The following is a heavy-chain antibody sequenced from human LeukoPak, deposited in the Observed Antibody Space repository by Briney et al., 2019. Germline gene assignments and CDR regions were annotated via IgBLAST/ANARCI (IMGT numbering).Heavy chain of an antibody. CDR2: ISGSGGST. CDR3: AKNFDWLLYSVLFDY. V-gene: IGHV3-23*01. J-gene: IGHJ4*02. CDR1: RFTFSSYA. D-gene: IGHD3-9*01. Sequence: GGSLRLSCAASRFTFSSYAMSWVRQAPGKGLEWVSAISGSGGSTYYADSVKGRFTISRDNSKNTLYLQMNSLRAEDTAVYYCAKNFDWLLYSVLFDYWGQGTLVTVSS.